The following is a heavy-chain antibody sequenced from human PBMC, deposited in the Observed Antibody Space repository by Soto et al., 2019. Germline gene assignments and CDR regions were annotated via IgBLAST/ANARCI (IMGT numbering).Heavy chain of an antibody. Sequence: LGESLKISCKGSGYSFTSYWIGWVRQMPGKGLEWMGIIYPGDSDTRYSPSFQGQVTISADKSISTAYLQWSSLKASDTAMYYCARRIAAVAGSFGAFDIWGQGTMVTVSS. CDR2: IYPGDSDT. V-gene: IGHV5-51*01. D-gene: IGHD6-19*01. CDR3: ARRIAAVAGSFGAFDI. J-gene: IGHJ3*02. CDR1: GYSFTSYW.